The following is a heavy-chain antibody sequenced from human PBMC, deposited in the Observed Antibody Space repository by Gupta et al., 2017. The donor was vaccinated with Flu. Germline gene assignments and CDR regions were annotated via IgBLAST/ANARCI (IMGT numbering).Heavy chain of an antibody. D-gene: IGHD6-19*01. CDR1: GFPLSTYD. V-gene: IGHV3-23*01. CDR3: AKCTNDALKSGWCHRFDP. CDR2: IRGSGGGT. J-gene: IGHJ5*02. Sequence: EVQLLESGGGLVQPGGSLRLSCAASGFPLSTYDMNWVRQAPGKGLEWVSSIRGSGGGTLYADSVKGRFTVSRDNFRNTVYLQMNSLRDEDTAVYYCAKCTNDALKSGWCHRFDPWGQGTLVTVSS.